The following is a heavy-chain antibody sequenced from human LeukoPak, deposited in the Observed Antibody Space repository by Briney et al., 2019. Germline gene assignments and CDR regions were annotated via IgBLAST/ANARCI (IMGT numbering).Heavy chain of an antibody. Sequence: ASVKVSCKASGYTFTSYGISWVRQAPGQGLEWMGWISAYNGNTNYAQKLQGRVTMTTDTSTSTAYMELRSLRSDDTAVYYCARGRYSSGWWVSAFDYWGQGTLVTVSS. CDR3: ARGRYSSGWWVSAFDY. D-gene: IGHD6-19*01. J-gene: IGHJ4*02. CDR1: GYTFTSYG. CDR2: ISAYNGNT. V-gene: IGHV1-18*01.